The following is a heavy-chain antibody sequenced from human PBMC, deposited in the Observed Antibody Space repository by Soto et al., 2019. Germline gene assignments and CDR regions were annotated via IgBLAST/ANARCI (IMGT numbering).Heavy chain of an antibody. J-gene: IGHJ4*02. Sequence: EVQLVESGGGLIQPGGSLRLSCAASGFTVSSNYMSWVRQAPGKGLEWVSVIYSGGSTYYADSVKGRFTISRDNSKNTRYLQMNSMRAEDTAVYYCARTYYDSGGGFDYWGQGTLVTVSS. D-gene: IGHD3-22*01. V-gene: IGHV3-53*01. CDR3: ARTYYDSGGGFDY. CDR1: GFTVSSNY. CDR2: IYSGGST.